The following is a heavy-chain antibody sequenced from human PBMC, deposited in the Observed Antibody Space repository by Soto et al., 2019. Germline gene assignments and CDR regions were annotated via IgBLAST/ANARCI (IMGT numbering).Heavy chain of an antibody. V-gene: IGHV1-69*01. J-gene: IGHJ4*02. D-gene: IGHD3-22*01. CDR1: GGTFSRHA. CDR2: IIPIFGTA. CDR3: ARGWGYDSNDYYYAY. Sequence: QVQLVQSGAEVRKPGSSVKVSCKASGGTFSRHAISWVRQAPGQGLELMGGIIPIFGTANHAQKFQGRVTMIADESTSTVYMELSSLRSEDTAMYYCARGWGYDSNDYYYAYWGQGTLVIVSS.